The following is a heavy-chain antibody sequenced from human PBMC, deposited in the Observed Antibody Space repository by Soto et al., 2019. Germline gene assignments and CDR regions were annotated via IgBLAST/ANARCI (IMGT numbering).Heavy chain of an antibody. CDR1: GGSFSGYY. J-gene: IGHJ5*02. CDR2: INHSGST. CDR3: ARVKQLAPRGFDP. D-gene: IGHD6-6*01. V-gene: IGHV4-34*01. Sequence: SETLSLTCAVYGGSFSGYYWSWIRQPPGKGLEWIREINHSGSTNYNPSLKSRVTISVDTSKNQFSLKLSSVTAADTAVYYCARVKQLAPRGFDPWGQGTLVTVSS.